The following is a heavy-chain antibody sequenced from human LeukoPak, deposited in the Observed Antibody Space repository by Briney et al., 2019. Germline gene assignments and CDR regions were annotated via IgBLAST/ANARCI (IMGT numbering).Heavy chain of an antibody. D-gene: IGHD6-19*01. J-gene: IGHJ4*02. CDR3: ARVGSSSGWYYFDY. CDR2: IYSGGST. CDR1: GFTVSSNY. Sequence: GGSLRLSCAASGFTVSSNYMSRVRQAPGKGLEWVSVIYSGGSTYYADSVKGRFTISRDNSKNKLYLQMNSLRAEDTAVYYCARVGSSSGWYYFDYWGQGTLVTVSS. V-gene: IGHV3-53*01.